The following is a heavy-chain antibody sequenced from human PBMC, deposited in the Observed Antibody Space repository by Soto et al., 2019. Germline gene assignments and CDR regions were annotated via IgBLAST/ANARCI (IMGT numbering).Heavy chain of an antibody. CDR2: FIPSFGTA. CDR1: GGAISTIA. CDR3: TRAQFRYTGTYVAADWFDP. J-gene: IGHJ5*02. Sequence: ASVKVSCKASGGAISTIAITWVRRAPGQGLEWMGAFIPSFGTAIYAQKFQGRVTISADESTSSAYMDLSSLRSDDTAVYYCTRAQFRYTGTYVAADWFDPWGQGTLVTVSS. V-gene: IGHV1-69*13. D-gene: IGHD1-26*01.